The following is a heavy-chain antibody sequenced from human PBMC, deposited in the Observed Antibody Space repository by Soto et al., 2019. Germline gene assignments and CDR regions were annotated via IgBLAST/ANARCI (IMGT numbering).Heavy chain of an antibody. CDR1: GGSISSSSYY. V-gene: IGHV4-39*02. D-gene: IGHD2-15*01. J-gene: IGHJ4*02. Sequence: SETLSLTCTVSGGSISSSSYYWGWIRQPPGKGLEWIGSIYYSGSTYYNPSLKSRVTISVDTSKNQFSLKLSSVTAADTAVYYCAREDMVVVAATFPYFDFWGQGTLVTVSS. CDR3: AREDMVVVAATFPYFDF. CDR2: IYYSGST.